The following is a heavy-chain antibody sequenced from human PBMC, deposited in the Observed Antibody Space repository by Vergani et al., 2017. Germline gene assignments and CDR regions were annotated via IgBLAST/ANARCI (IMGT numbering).Heavy chain of an antibody. D-gene: IGHD1-26*01. CDR3: ARDSVGFDY. CDR1: GGSISSHY. CDR2: IYYSGST. J-gene: IGHJ4*02. Sequence: QVQLQESGPGLVKPSETLSLTCTVSGGSISSHYWSWIRQPPGKGLEWIGYIYYSGSTNYNPSLKSRVTISVDTAKNQFSLKLGSVTAADTAVYYCARDSVGFDYWGQGTRVTVAS. V-gene: IGHV4-59*11.